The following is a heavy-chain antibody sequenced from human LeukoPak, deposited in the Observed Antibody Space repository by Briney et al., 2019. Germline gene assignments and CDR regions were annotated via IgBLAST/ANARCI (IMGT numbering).Heavy chain of an antibody. D-gene: IGHD6-13*01. Sequence: GGSLRLSCAASGFTFGSYAMHWVRQAPGKGLEWVAVISYDGSNKYYADSVKGRFTISRDNSKNTLYLQMNSLRAEDTAVYYCARGNRLSPVIAAAGITLDYWGQGTLVTVSS. V-gene: IGHV3-30-3*01. CDR1: GFTFGSYA. CDR3: ARGNRLSPVIAAAGITLDY. CDR2: ISYDGSNK. J-gene: IGHJ4*02.